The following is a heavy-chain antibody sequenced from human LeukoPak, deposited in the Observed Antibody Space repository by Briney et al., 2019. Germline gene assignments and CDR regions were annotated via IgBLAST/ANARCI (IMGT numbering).Heavy chain of an antibody. D-gene: IGHD3-16*01. V-gene: IGHV3-74*01. CDR3: ARGVGPGGMDV. Sequence: PGGSLRLSCAASGFTFSSYWMHWVRQAPGKGLGWVSRINSDGSSRNYADSVKGRSTISRDNAKNTLYLQMNSLRAEDTAVYYCARGVGPGGMDVWGQGTTVTVSS. CDR1: GFTFSSYW. CDR2: INSDGSSR. J-gene: IGHJ6*02.